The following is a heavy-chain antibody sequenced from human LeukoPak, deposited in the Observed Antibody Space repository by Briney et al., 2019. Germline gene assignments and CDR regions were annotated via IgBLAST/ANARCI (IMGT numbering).Heavy chain of an antibody. Sequence: SETLSLTCAVSGGSISSCNWWSWVRQPPGKGLEGIGETYHRESKNYTESLKSRVTISVDKSKNKFSLKLSTVTAADTAVYYCAGLKSVLRYFDGCSQGSLVTVSS. CDR2: TYHRESK. CDR3: AGLKSVLRYFDG. V-gene: IGHV4-4*02. CDR1: GGSISSCNW. J-gene: IGHJ4*02. D-gene: IGHD3-9*01.